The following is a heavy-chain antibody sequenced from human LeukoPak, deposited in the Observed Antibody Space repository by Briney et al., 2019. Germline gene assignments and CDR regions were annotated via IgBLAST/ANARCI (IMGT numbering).Heavy chain of an antibody. CDR3: ARGTSHDYVWGTFRPY. CDR2: INSGGTT. CDR1: AFTFSSNW. J-gene: IGHJ4*02. D-gene: IGHD3-16*02. V-gene: IGHV3-66*01. Sequence: PGGSLRLSCAASAFTFSSNWMGWVRQAPGKGLEWVSLINSGGTTYYPDSVKGRFTISRDNAKNTLYLQMNSLRAEDTAVYYCARGTSHDYVWGTFRPYWGQGTLVTVSS.